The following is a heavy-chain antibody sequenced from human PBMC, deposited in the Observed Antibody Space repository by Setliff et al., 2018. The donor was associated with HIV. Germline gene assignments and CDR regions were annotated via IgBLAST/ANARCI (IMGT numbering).Heavy chain of an antibody. CDR2: IIPIFGTA. CDR1: GGTFCSYA. Sequence: SVKVSCKASGGTFCSYAISWVRQAPGQGLEWRGGIIPIFGTANYAQKFLGRVTITTDESTSTAYIELSSRRSEDTAVYYCARSPFPRYCSGGSCYKGAFDIWGQGTMVTVSS. V-gene: IGHV1-69*05. D-gene: IGHD2-15*01. CDR3: ARSPFPRYCSGGSCYKGAFDI. J-gene: IGHJ3*02.